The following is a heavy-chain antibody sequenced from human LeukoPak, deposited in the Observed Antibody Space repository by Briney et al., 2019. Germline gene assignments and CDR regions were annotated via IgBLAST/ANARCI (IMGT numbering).Heavy chain of an antibody. Sequence: GGSLRLSCAVSGFIFNNYIMNWVRQAPGKGLEWVSYITGSGSFVYYADSVKGRFTISRDNAKNSLYLQMNSLRDEDTAVYYCARDINRRFDFWGQGTLVTVSS. D-gene: IGHD1-14*01. V-gene: IGHV3-21*01. CDR1: GFIFNNYI. CDR2: ITGSGSFV. CDR3: ARDINRRFDF. J-gene: IGHJ4*02.